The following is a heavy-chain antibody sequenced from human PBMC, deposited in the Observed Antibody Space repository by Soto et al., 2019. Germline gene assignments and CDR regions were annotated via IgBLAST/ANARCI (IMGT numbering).Heavy chain of an antibody. J-gene: IGHJ5*02. Sequence: RASVKVSCKASGYIFTSYGISWVRQAPGQGLEWMGWISAYNGNTNYAQKLQGRVTMTTDTSTSTAYMELRSLRSDDTAVYYCVRIVVVAATSWFDPWGQGTXVTVSS. D-gene: IGHD2-15*01. V-gene: IGHV1-18*01. CDR1: GYIFTSYG. CDR3: VRIVVVAATSWFDP. CDR2: ISAYNGNT.